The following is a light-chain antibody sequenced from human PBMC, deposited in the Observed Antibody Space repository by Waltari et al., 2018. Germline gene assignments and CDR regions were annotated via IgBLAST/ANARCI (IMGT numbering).Light chain of an antibody. CDR3: CSYAGSSTVV. CDR2: EGS. CDR1: SSDVGMYNL. Sequence: QSALTQPASVSGSPGQSITISCPGPSSDVGMYNLVPWYQQHPGKAPKLMIYEGSKRPSGVSNRFSGSKSGNTASLTISGLQAEDEADYYCCSYAGSSTVVFGGGTKLTVL. J-gene: IGLJ2*01. V-gene: IGLV2-23*01.